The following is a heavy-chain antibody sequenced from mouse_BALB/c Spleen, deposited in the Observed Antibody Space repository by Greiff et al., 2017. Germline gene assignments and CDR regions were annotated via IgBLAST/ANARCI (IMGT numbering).Heavy chain of an antibody. J-gene: IGHJ4*01. CDR2: ISNGGGST. Sequence: EVQLVESGGGLVQPGGSLKISCAASGFTFSSYTMSWVRQTPEKRLEWVAYISNGGGSTYYPDTVKGRFTISRDNAKNTLYLQMSSLKSEDTAMYYCARQGGRGMYYAMDYWGQGTSVTVSS. CDR3: ARQGGRGMYYAMDY. V-gene: IGHV5-12-2*01. D-gene: IGHD2-10*02. CDR1: GFTFSSYT.